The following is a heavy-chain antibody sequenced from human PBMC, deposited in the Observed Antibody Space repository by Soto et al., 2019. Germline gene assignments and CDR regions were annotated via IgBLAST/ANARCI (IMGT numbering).Heavy chain of an antibody. D-gene: IGHD2-2*01. CDR1: GFTFSSYS. CDR2: ISSSSSYI. V-gene: IGHV3-21*01. Sequence: GGSLRLSCAASGFTFSSYSMNWVRQAPGKGLEWVSSISSSSSYIYYADSVKGRFTISRDNAKNSLYLQMNSLRAEDTAVYYCARVKREGGSDIVVVPAAYQSVGYYYYGMDVWGQGTTVTVSS. CDR3: ARVKREGGSDIVVVPAAYQSVGYYYYGMDV. J-gene: IGHJ6*02.